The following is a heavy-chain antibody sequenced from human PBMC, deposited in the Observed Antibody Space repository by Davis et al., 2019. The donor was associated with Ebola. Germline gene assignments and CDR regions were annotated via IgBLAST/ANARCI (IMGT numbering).Heavy chain of an antibody. J-gene: IGHJ3*02. CDR1: GYTLTELS. CDR2: FDPEDGET. CDR3: ATAGVGAMAWDI. Sequence: ASVKVSCQVSGYTLTELSMHCVRQAPGKGLEWMGGFDPEDGETIYAQKFQGRVTITEDTSTDTAYMELSSLRTEDTAVYYCATAGVGAMAWDIWGQGTMVTVSS. D-gene: IGHD1-26*01. V-gene: IGHV1-24*01.